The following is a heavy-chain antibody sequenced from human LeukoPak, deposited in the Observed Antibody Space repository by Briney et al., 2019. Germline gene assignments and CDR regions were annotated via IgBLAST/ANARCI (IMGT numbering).Heavy chain of an antibody. J-gene: IGHJ4*02. CDR3: AKPTESG. D-gene: IGHD4-17*01. CDR1: GFTFSNYG. CDR2: IWYDGSKT. V-gene: IGHV3-30*02. Sequence: PGGSLRLSCAASGFTFSNYGMHWVRQAPGKGLEWVAVIWYDGSKTYYADSVKGRFTISRDNSKNTLYLQMNSLRAEDTAVYYCAKPTESGWGQGTLVTVSS.